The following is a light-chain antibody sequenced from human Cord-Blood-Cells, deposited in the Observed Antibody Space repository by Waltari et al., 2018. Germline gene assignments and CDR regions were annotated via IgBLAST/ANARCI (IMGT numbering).Light chain of an antibody. CDR1: SSDAGGYNY. CDR2: EVS. Sequence: QSALTQPASVSGSPGPSIPISFTGTSSDAGGYNYVSWYQQHPGKAPKLMIYEVSNRPSGVSNRFSGSKSGNTASLTISGLQAEDEADYYCSSYTSSSTLYVFGTGTKVTVL. J-gene: IGLJ1*01. CDR3: SSYTSSSTLYV. V-gene: IGLV2-14*01.